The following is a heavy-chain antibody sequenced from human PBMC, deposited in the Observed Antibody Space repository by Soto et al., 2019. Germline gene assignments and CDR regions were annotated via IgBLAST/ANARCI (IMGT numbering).Heavy chain of an antibody. Sequence: EVQLVESGGGLVQPGGSLRLSCAGSGFTFSNYWMNWVRQAPGKGLEWVSRIDHDGPTDNADSVRGRVTISRDNAENTLYLERNSLRPETTAVFYCVRDSQGQYWGQGTLVTVSS. CDR2: IDHDGPT. CDR3: VRDSQGQY. CDR1: GFTFSNYW. V-gene: IGHV3-74*01. J-gene: IGHJ4*02.